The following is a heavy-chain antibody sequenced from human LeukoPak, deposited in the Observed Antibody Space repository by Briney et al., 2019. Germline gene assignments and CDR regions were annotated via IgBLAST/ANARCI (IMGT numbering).Heavy chain of an antibody. J-gene: IGHJ4*02. CDR3: ARGRPHGNDY. Sequence: GGSLRLSCAASGFTFSNAWMSWVRQAPGKGLVWVSRIASDGSSTTYADSVKGRFSISRDNAKNTLYLQMNSLRVEDTAVYYCARGRPHGNDYWGQGTLVTVSS. CDR2: IASDGSST. CDR1: GFTFSNAW. D-gene: IGHD4-23*01. V-gene: IGHV3-74*01.